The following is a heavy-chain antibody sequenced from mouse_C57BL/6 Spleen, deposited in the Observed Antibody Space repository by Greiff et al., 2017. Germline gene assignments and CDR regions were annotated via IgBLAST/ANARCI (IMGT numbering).Heavy chain of an antibody. CDR1: GYAFTNYL. CDR3: ARGQSSYDYSFDY. CDR2: INPGSGGT. D-gene: IGHD2-4*01. J-gene: IGHJ2*01. V-gene: IGHV1-54*01. Sequence: QVQLQQSGAELVRPGTSVKVSCKASGYAFTNYLIEWVKQRPGQGLEWIGVINPGSGGTNYNEKFKGKATLTADKSSSTAYMQLSSLTSEDSAVYFCARGQSSYDYSFDYWGQGTTLTVSS.